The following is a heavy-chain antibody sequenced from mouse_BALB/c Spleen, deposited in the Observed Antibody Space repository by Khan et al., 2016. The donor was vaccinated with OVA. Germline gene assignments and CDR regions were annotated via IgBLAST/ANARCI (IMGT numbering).Heavy chain of an antibody. CDR1: GISITTGNYR. CDR2: IYYSGTI. V-gene: IGHV3-5*02. CDR3: AQDSSGFFAY. Sequence: EVQLQESGPGLVKPSQTVSLTCTVTGISITTGNYRWSWLRQFPGHKLEWIGYIYYSGTITYNPSLTSRTTITRDTSKNQFFLEMNSLTAEDAATYYCAQDSSGFFAYWGQGTLVTVSA. D-gene: IGHD3-1*01. J-gene: IGHJ3*01.